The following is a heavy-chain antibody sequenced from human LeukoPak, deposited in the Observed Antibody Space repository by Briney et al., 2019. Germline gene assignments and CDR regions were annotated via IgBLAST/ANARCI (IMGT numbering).Heavy chain of an antibody. D-gene: IGHD6-13*01. V-gene: IGHV3-53*05. CDR1: GFTVSSKY. Sequence: GGSLRLSCAASGFTVSSKYMSWVRQAPGKGLEWVSVIYSGGSTYYADSVKGRFTISRDNSKNMVSLQINSLRREDTAVYHCAKDGSDTIAAATYQYYGIDAWGQGTTVTVSS. CDR3: AKDGSDTIAAATYQYYGIDA. J-gene: IGHJ6*02. CDR2: IYSGGST.